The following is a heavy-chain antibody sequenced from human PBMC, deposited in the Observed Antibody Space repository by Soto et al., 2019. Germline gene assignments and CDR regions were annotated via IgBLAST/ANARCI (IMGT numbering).Heavy chain of an antibody. V-gene: IGHV1-69*01. D-gene: IGHD2-8*02. CDR3: ATPHFYETGGVFDYFAY. Sequence: QVQLVQSGAEVKKPGSSVKVSCKASGGTLRRNTLCWVRQAQGQGLEWMGGITPFLGTTNYAQKFQGRVTITADESTATAYLELSSLRSEDTAVYYCATPHFYETGGVFDYFAYWGHGTLVAVSS. CDR1: GGTLRRNT. CDR2: ITPFLGTT. J-gene: IGHJ4*01.